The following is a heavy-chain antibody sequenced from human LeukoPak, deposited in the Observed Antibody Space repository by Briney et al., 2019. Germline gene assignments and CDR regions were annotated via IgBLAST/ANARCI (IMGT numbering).Heavy chain of an antibody. CDR2: INHNAKTI. D-gene: IGHD3-9*01. Sequence: GSLRLSCAASGFTFSNYVMSWVRQASGKGLEWVSYINHNAKTIYYADSVKGRFTISRDNAKNSLYLQMNSLRDEDTAVYYCARDNDWAFDFWGQGTLVTVSS. CDR1: GFTFSNYV. V-gene: IGHV3-48*02. CDR3: ARDNDWAFDF. J-gene: IGHJ4*02.